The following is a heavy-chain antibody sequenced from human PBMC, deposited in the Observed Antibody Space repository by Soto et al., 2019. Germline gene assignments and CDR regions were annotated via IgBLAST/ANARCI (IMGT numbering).Heavy chain of an antibody. J-gene: IGHJ4*02. CDR1: GASLSGYY. CDR3: ARDLPPYGGRRSPPTGAFED. CDR2: IYATGSS. V-gene: IGHV4-4*07. Sequence: SETLSLTCNVSGASLSGYYWSWIRQPPGKGLEWIGRIYATGSSDYNPSLKSRITISVDMSKKQFSLTLTSVTAADTAVYYCARDLPPYGGRRSPPTGAFEDWGQGIMVTVS. D-gene: IGHD2-15*01.